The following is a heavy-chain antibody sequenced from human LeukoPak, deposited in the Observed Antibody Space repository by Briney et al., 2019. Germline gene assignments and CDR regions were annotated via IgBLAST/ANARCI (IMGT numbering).Heavy chain of an antibody. D-gene: IGHD3-10*01. J-gene: IGHJ5*02. CDR2: ISAYNGNT. Sequence: GASVKVFCKASGYTFTNYGISWVRQAPGQGLEWMGWISAYNGNTNYAQKLQGRVTMTTDTSRSTGYVELRSLRSDDTAVYYCARDFPYNYGSGSPSNWFDPWGQGTLVTVSS. V-gene: IGHV1-18*01. CDR1: GYTFTNYG. CDR3: ARDFPYNYGSGSPSNWFDP.